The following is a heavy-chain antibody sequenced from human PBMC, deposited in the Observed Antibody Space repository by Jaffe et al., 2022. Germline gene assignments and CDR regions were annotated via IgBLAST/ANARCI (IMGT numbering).Heavy chain of an antibody. CDR3: AKAKVELGAFDI. D-gene: IGHD1-7*01. Sequence: EVQLVESGGGLVQPGRSLRLSCAASGFTFDDYAMHWVRQAPGKGLEWVSGISWNSGSIGYADSVKGRFTISRDNAKNSLYLQMNSLRAEDTALYYCAKAKVELGAFDIWGQGTMVTVSS. CDR2: ISWNSGSI. CDR1: GFTFDDYA. J-gene: IGHJ3*02. V-gene: IGHV3-9*01.